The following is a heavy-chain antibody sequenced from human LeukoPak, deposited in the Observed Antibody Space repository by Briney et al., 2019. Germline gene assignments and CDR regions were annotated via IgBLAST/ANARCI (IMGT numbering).Heavy chain of an antibody. D-gene: IGHD3-10*01. CDR2: MNPNSGNT. V-gene: IGHV1-8*01. CDR1: GYTFTSYD. Sequence: ASVKVSCKASGYTFTSYDINWVRQATGQGLEWMGWMNPNSGNTGYAQKFQGRVTMTRNTSISTAYMELSSLRSEDTAVYYCARTTGLWFGELLIRYYYYMDVWGKGTTVTISS. J-gene: IGHJ6*03. CDR3: ARTTGLWFGELLIRYYYYMDV.